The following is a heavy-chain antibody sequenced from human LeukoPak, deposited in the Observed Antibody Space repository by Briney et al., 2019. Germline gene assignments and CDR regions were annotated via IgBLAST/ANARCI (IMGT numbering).Heavy chain of an antibody. Sequence: ASRKVSCKASGYTFTSYDINWVRQATGQGNEWMGWTNPNSGNTGYAQKFQGRVTITRNTSISTAYMELSSLRSEDTAVYYCARMDGLCSGGSCPNWFDPWGQGTLVTVSS. J-gene: IGHJ5*02. V-gene: IGHV1-8*03. D-gene: IGHD2-15*01. CDR2: TNPNSGNT. CDR3: ARMDGLCSGGSCPNWFDP. CDR1: GYTFTSYD.